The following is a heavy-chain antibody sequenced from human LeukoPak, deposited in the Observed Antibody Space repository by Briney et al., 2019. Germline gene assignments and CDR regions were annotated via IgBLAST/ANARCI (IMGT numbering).Heavy chain of an antibody. CDR1: GGSFSGYY. J-gene: IGHJ6*03. CDR2: INPSGST. Sequence: SETLSLTCAVYGGSFSGYYWSWIRQPPGKGLEGIGEINPSGSTNYNPSLKSRVTISADTSKNQFSLKLSSVTAADTAVYYCAREVKQLAKIYYYYYYYMDVWGKGTTVTVSS. CDR3: AREVKQLAKIYYYYYYYMDV. V-gene: IGHV4-34*01. D-gene: IGHD6-13*01.